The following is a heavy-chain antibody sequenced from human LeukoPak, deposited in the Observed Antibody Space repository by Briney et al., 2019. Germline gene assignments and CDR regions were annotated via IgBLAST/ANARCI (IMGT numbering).Heavy chain of an antibody. V-gene: IGHV4-4*09. J-gene: IGHJ3*02. CDR2: IYTNENT. CDR3: ARRPGSPGAFDI. Sequence: PSETLSLTCTVSGGSISSYFWSWIRQPPGKGLEWIGYIYTNENTNYNPSLKSRVIISVDTSKNQFSLRLSSVTAADTAVYYCARRPGSPGAFDIWGQGTMVTVSS. CDR1: GGSISSYF. D-gene: IGHD1-1*01.